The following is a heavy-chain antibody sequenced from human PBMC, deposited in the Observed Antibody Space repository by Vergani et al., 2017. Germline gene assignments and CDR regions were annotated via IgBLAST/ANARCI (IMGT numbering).Heavy chain of an antibody. CDR2: IYYSGST. CDR3: ARRLDYGDSGDV. V-gene: IGHV4-59*01. CDR1: GGSISSYY. J-gene: IGHJ6*02. D-gene: IGHD4-17*01. Sequence: QVQLQESGPGLVKPSETLSLTCTVSGGSISSYYWSWIRQPPGKGLEWIGYIYYSGSTNYNPSLKSRVTISVDTSKNQFSLKLSSVTAADTAVYYCARRLDYGDSGDVWGQGTTVTVSS.